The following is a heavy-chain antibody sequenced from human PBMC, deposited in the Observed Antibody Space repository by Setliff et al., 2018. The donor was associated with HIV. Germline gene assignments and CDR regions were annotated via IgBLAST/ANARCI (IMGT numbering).Heavy chain of an antibody. CDR3: ARGTYYNGGHLPLDS. Sequence: SETLSLTCAVYGGAFNDYYWNWIRQPPGEGLQWIGEINHSGNINYNLSLRSRVTMSVDTSKKQFSLNVTSVTAADTAVYYCARGTYYNGGHLPLDSWGQGALVTVLL. V-gene: IGHV4-34*01. J-gene: IGHJ4*02. CDR1: GGAFNDYY. CDR2: INHSGNI. D-gene: IGHD2-8*01.